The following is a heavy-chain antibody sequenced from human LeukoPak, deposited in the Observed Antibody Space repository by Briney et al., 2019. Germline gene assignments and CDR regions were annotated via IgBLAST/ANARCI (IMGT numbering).Heavy chain of an antibody. D-gene: IGHD3-10*01. CDR3: ARVYYGSGSLHYYYYMDV. CDR2: IYNGGRTYYGGRS. J-gene: IGHJ6*03. Sequence: GGSLRLSCAASGFTFRSYGMSWVRQAPGKGLEWVSVIYNGGRTYYGGRSYYADSVKGRFTISRDNSKNTLYLQMNSLRAEDTAVYYCARVYYGSGSLHYYYYMDVWGKGTTVTISS. V-gene: IGHV3-23*03. CDR1: GFTFRSYG.